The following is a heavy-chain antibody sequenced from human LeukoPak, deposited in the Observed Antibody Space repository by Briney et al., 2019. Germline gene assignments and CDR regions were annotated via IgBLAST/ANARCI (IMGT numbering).Heavy chain of an antibody. CDR1: GFTFSSYA. CDR2: ISYDGSNK. D-gene: IGHD2-2*02. V-gene: IGHV3-30*04. J-gene: IGHJ4*02. Sequence: GRSLRLSCAASGFTFSSYAMHWVRQAPGKGLEWVAVISYDGSNKYYADPVKGRFTISRDNSKNTLYLQMNSLRAEDTAVYYCARDSYCSSTSCYMALDYWGQGTLVTVSS. CDR3: ARDSYCSSTSCYMALDY.